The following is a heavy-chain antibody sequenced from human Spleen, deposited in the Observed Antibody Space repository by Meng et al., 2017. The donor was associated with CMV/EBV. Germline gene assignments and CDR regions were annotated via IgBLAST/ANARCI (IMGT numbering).Heavy chain of an antibody. D-gene: IGHD5-18*01. Sequence: GGSLRLSCAASGFTFSGYDMHCVRQATGKGLEWVSAIGTAGDTYYSDSVKGRFTISRENAKNSLYLQMSSLRAGDTAVYYCARGGYRYGWNYYGMDVWGQGTTVTVSS. CDR1: GFTFSGYD. CDR2: IGTAGDT. J-gene: IGHJ6*02. V-gene: IGHV3-13*01. CDR3: ARGGYRYGWNYYGMDV.